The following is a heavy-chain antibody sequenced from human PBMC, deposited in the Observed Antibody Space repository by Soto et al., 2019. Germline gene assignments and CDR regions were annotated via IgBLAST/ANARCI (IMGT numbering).Heavy chain of an antibody. CDR1: GYSFTSYW. D-gene: IGHD1-7*01. J-gene: IGHJ3*02. CDR3: ARHQSNWNYVPRCAFDI. V-gene: IGHV5-51*01. CDR2: IYPGDSDT. Sequence: PGESLKISCKGSGYSFTSYWIGWVRQMPGKGLEWMGIIYPGDSDTRYSPSFQGQVTISADKSISTAYLQWSSLKASDTAMYYCARHQSNWNYVPRCAFDIWGQGTMVPVS.